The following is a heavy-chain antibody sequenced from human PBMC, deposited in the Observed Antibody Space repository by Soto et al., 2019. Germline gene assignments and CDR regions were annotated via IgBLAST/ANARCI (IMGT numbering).Heavy chain of an antibody. V-gene: IGHV4-61*02. CDR1: GGSISSGAYY. CDR3: ARGGQDFWSGPFDY. Sequence: SETLSLTCTVSGGSISSGAYYWSWIRQHPGRGLEWIGRIDTSGSTNYKPSLRSRVTMSVDTSKQEFSLKLSSVTAADTALYYCARGGQDFWSGPFDYWGRGALVTVSS. J-gene: IGHJ4*02. D-gene: IGHD3-3*01. CDR2: IDTSGST.